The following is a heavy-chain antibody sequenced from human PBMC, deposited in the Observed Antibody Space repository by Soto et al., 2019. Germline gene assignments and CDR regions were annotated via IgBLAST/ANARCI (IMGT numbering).Heavy chain of an antibody. CDR1: GGTFDTYA. V-gene: IGHV1-69*01. CDR2: IIPMFGTP. Sequence: QVQLVQSGAEVRKPGSSVKVSCKASGGTFDTYAVSWVRQAPGQGLEWMGGIIPMFGTPYYGQRLQGRVTISADESTGTAYMELSRLRSEDTAVYYCARDRDFGNYFDSAYWGQGTLVTVSS. D-gene: IGHD1-26*01. CDR3: ARDRDFGNYFDSAY. J-gene: IGHJ4*02.